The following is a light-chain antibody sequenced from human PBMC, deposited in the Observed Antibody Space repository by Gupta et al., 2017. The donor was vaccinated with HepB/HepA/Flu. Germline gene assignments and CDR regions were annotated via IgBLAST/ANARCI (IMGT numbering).Light chain of an antibody. J-gene: IGLJ1*01. CDR3: CSFGGNNAYI. CDR2: DVT. Sequence: QSALTQPPSASGSPGQSVTISCNGTSGDIGSFNYVSWYQQHPGKVPKLILYDVTQRPSGVPDRFSGSKSGNTASLTVSGLQPEDEGDYYCCSFGGNNAYIFGTGTKVTVL. V-gene: IGLV2-8*01. CDR1: SGDIGSFNY.